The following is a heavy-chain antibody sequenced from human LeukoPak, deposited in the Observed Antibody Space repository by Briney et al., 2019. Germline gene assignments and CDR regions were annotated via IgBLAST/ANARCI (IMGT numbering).Heavy chain of an antibody. D-gene: IGHD3-9*01. J-gene: IGHJ4*02. CDR3: WRGFWPGNGWRGCFEQ. CDR1: GFVFSSHG. V-gene: IGHV3-33*01. Sequence: PGRSLRLSCVASGFVFSSHGMNWVRQAPGKGLEWLTVIWYDGSDQYYADSVKGRFTISRDNSKNTLYLQLNSLRVENTAVYYCWRGFWPGNGWRGCFEQWGQGNLVTV. CDR2: IWYDGSDQ.